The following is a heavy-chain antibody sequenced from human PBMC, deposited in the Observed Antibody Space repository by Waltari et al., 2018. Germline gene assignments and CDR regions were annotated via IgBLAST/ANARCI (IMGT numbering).Heavy chain of an antibody. CDR2: IYPGESDT. D-gene: IGHD6-13*01. Sequence: EVQLVQSGAEVKKPGESLKISCKGSGYSFTSYWIGWVRQMPGKGLEWMGIIYPGESDTRYSPSFQGQVTISADKSISTAYLQWSSLKASDTAMYYCARLKGQQQLVPYEDYWGQGTLVTVSS. V-gene: IGHV5-51*03. CDR1: GYSFTSYW. CDR3: ARLKGQQQLVPYEDY. J-gene: IGHJ4*02.